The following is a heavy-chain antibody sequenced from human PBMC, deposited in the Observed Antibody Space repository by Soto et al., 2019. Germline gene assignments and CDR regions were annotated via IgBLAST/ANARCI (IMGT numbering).Heavy chain of an antibody. CDR3: AKAVHDLNQPLLYPVDE. CDR2: ISYDGSNK. J-gene: IGHJ4*02. D-gene: IGHD2-2*02. V-gene: IGHV3-30*18. Sequence: QVQLVESGGGVVQPGRSLRLSCAASGFTFSNYGMHWVRQAPGKGLEWVAVISYDGSNKYYADSVKGRFTISRDNSKNTLSLQMNRLRSEDTAVYYCAKAVHDLNQPLLYPVDEWGQGTLGTVSS. CDR1: GFTFSNYG.